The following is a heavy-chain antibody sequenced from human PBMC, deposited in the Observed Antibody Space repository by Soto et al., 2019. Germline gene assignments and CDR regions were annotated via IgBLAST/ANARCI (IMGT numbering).Heavy chain of an antibody. CDR1: GFTFSAYS. V-gene: IGHV3-33*01. CDR2: TWNDGNNK. Sequence: LRLSCAASGFTFSAYSMHWVRQAPGKGLEWVAVTWNDGNNKYYGDSVKGRFTISSDNSKNTLYLQMSSLRTDDTAFYYCVSDLGDYKFDYWGRGTLVTVSS. J-gene: IGHJ4*02. D-gene: IGHD4-17*01. CDR3: VSDLGDYKFDY.